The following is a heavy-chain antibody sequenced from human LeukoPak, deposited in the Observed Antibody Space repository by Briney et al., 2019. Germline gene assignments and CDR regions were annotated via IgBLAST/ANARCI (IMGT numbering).Heavy chain of an antibody. V-gene: IGHV1-46*01. CDR2: INPSGGST. D-gene: IGHD3-22*01. J-gene: IGHJ3*02. Sequence: ASVKVSCKAPGYTFTSYYMHWVRQAPGQGLEWMGIINPSGGSTSYAQKFQGRVTMTRDTSTSTVYMELSSLRSEDTAVYYCATTRPRRPYYYDSSTGSYDAFDIWGQGTMVTVSS. CDR1: GYTFTSYY. CDR3: ATTRPRRPYYYDSSTGSYDAFDI.